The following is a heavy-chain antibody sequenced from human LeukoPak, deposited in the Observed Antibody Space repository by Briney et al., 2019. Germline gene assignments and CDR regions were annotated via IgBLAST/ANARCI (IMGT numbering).Heavy chain of an antibody. CDR1: GGSFSGYY. V-gene: IGHV4-34*01. CDR3: ARNSGRLLWFGEDYYWFDP. J-gene: IGHJ5*02. Sequence: PSETLSLTCAVYGGSFSGYYWSWIRQPPGKGREWIGEINHSGSTNYNPSLKSRVTISVDTSKNQFSLKLSSVTAADTAVYYCARNSGRLLWFGEDYYWFDPWGQGTLVTVSS. D-gene: IGHD3-10*01. CDR2: INHSGST.